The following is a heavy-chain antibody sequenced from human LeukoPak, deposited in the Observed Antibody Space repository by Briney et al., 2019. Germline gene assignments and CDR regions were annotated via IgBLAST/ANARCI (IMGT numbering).Heavy chain of an antibody. V-gene: IGHV3-23*01. J-gene: IGHJ4*02. Sequence: GGSLRLSCAASGFTFSSYAMSWVRQTPGKGLEWVSAISGSGGSTYYADSVKGRFTISRDNSKNTLYLQMNSLRAEDTAVYYCAREGWLQSYFDYWGQGTLVTVSS. CDR2: ISGSGGST. CDR3: AREGWLQSYFDY. CDR1: GFTFSSYA. D-gene: IGHD5-24*01.